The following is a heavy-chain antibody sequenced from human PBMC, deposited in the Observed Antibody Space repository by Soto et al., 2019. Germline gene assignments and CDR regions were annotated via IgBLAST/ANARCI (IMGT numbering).Heavy chain of an antibody. V-gene: IGHV1-18*01. CDR1: GYTFSSYG. J-gene: IGHJ4*02. CDR2: ITAYNGNT. D-gene: IGHD5-18*01. CDR3: AQYSYGLPAGY. Sequence: QVQLVQSGAXVXXPGASVKVSCKASGYTFSSYGISWVRQAPGQGLEWMGWITAYNGNTNYAQKLQGRVTMTTDTSTSTAYMELRSLRSDDTAVYYCAQYSYGLPAGYWGQGTLVTVSS.